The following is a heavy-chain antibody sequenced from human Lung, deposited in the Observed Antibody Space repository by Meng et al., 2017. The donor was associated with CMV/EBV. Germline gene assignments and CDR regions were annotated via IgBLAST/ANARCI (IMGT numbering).Heavy chain of an antibody. D-gene: IGHD6-13*01. CDR2: ISGYNGNT. Sequence: ASVXVSXKAYGYAFSNYGVTWVRQAPGQGPEWMGWISGYNGNTKYAQKFQGRVTMTADTSTSTVYMELRSLTSDDTAVYYCARDAYFNTWYPNWFDPWGHRTLVTVSS. J-gene: IGHJ5*02. CDR1: GYAFSNYG. V-gene: IGHV1-18*01. CDR3: ARDAYFNTWYPNWFDP.